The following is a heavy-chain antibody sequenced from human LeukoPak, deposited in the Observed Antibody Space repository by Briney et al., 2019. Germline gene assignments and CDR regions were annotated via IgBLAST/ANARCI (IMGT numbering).Heavy chain of an antibody. CDR2: ISSSSSYI. J-gene: IGHJ6*02. CDR3: ARDQELRPSYYYGMDV. Sequence: PGGSLRLSCAASGFTFSSYSMNWVRQAPGKGLEWVSSISSSSSYIYYADSVKGRFTISRDNAKNSLYLQMNSLRAEDTAVYYCARDQELRPSYYYGMDVWGQGTTVTVSS. CDR1: GFTFSSYS. D-gene: IGHD1-7*01. V-gene: IGHV3-21*01.